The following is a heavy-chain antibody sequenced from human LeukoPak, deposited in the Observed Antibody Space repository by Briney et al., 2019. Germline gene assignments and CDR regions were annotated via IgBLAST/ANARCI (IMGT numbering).Heavy chain of an antibody. D-gene: IGHD2-21*02. V-gene: IGHV1-18*01. CDR2: ISAYNGNT. J-gene: IGHJ4*02. CDR1: GYTFTIYG. CDR3: ARGDRAYCGGDCGFDY. Sequence: ASVKVSCKASGYTFTIYGISWVRQPPGQGLERMGWISAYNGNTNYAQKLQGRVTMTTDTSTSTAYMELRSLRSDDAAVYYCARGDRAYCGGDCGFDYWGQGTLVTVSS.